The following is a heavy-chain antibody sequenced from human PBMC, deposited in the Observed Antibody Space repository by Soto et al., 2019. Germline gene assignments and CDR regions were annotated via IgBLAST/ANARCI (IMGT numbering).Heavy chain of an antibody. V-gene: IGHV1-69*01. CDR2: IIPIFGTA. Sequence: QVQLVQSGAEVKKPGSSVKVSCKASGGTFSSYAISWGRQAHGQGLEWMGGIIPIFGTANYAQKLQGRVTITADESTGTAYRELSRLRSEYTAVYYCAREGSSRSSYEDYYSYGMDVWGQGTMVTVSS. CDR3: AREGSSRSSYEDYYSYGMDV. CDR1: GGTFSSYA. J-gene: IGHJ6*02. D-gene: IGHD6-6*01.